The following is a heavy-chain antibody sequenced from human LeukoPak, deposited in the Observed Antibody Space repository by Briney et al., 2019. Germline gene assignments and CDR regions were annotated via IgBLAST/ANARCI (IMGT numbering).Heavy chain of an antibody. Sequence: GGSLRLSCAASGFTFSSYWMHWVRQAPGKGLVWVSRINSDESSTTYADSVKGRFTISRDNAKNSLYLQMNSLRAEDTAVYYCAKDTADVIVATIGSDYYFDYWGQGTLVTVSS. CDR1: GFTFSSYW. J-gene: IGHJ4*02. CDR3: AKDTADVIVATIGSDYYFDY. D-gene: IGHD5-12*01. CDR2: INSDESST. V-gene: IGHV3-74*01.